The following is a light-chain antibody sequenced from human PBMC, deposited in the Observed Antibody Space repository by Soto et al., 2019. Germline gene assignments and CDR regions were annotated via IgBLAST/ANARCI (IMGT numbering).Light chain of an antibody. CDR2: DVS. J-gene: IGLJ3*02. CDR3: SSYTSTNSWV. V-gene: IGLV2-14*01. CDR1: SSDVGGYNY. Sequence: QAVVTQSASVSGSPGHSITISCTGTSSDVGGYNYVSWYQQHPGKAPKLIIYDVSNRPSGVSTRFSGSKSGNTASLTISGLQAEDEADYSCSSYTSTNSWVFGGGTKLTVL.